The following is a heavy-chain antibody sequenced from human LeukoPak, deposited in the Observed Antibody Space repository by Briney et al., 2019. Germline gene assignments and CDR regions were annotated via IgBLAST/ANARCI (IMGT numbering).Heavy chain of an antibody. CDR1: GYTLTEFS. V-gene: IGHV1-24*01. CDR3: ATEPPSGGLRLGEVSLWANWFDP. CDR2: FDPEDGET. J-gene: IGHJ5*02. D-gene: IGHD3-16*02. Sequence: ASVKVSCKVSGYTLTEFSMHWVRQAPGKGLEWMGGFDPEDGETLYAQQFQGRVTMTEDTSTDTAYMELSSLRSEDTAVYYCATEPPSGGLRLGEVSLWANWFDPWGQGTLVTVSS.